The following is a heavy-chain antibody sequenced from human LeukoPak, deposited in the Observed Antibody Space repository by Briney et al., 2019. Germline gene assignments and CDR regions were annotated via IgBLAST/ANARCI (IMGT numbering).Heavy chain of an antibody. Sequence: GASVKVSCKASGYTFTRYDINWVRQATGQGLEWMGWMNPNSGNTGYAQKFQDRDTITRDTSMSTAYMELSSLRSEDTAVYYCARAERRSYDFWGDQHYYYMDVWGEGTTVTVSS. CDR3: ARAERRSYDFWGDQHYYYMDV. V-gene: IGHV1-8*03. CDR2: MNPNSGNT. CDR1: GYTFTRYD. J-gene: IGHJ6*03. D-gene: IGHD3-3*01.